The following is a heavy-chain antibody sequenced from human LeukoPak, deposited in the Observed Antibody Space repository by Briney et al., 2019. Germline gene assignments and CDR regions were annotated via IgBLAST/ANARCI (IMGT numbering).Heavy chain of an antibody. Sequence: GGSLRLSCAASGFTFDDYAMHWVRQAPGKGLEWVSGISWNSGSIGYADSVKGRFTISRDNAKNSLYLQVNSLRTEDTALYYCAKDMGSIVGAPGSWGQGTLVTVSS. J-gene: IGHJ5*02. CDR1: GFTFDDYA. V-gene: IGHV3-9*01. D-gene: IGHD1-26*01. CDR2: ISWNSGSI. CDR3: AKDMGSIVGAPGS.